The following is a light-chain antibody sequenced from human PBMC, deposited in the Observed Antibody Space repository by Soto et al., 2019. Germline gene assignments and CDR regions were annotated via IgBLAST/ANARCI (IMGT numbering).Light chain of an antibody. Sequence: EIVLTQSPATLSLSPGERATLSCRASQSISSYLAWYQQKPGQAPRLLIYDGSNRATGIPARFSGSGSETDFTIIISSLESEDFASYYCQQRRSWPLTFGGGTKVEIK. J-gene: IGKJ4*01. CDR2: DGS. V-gene: IGKV3-11*01. CDR1: QSISSY. CDR3: QQRRSWPLT.